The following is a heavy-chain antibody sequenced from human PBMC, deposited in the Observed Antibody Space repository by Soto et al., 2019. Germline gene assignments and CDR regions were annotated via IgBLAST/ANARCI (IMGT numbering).Heavy chain of an antibody. V-gene: IGHV1-18*01. Sequence: ASVKVSCKASGYTFTSYGISWVRQAPGQGLEWMGWISAYNGNTNYAQKLQGRVTMTTDTSTSTAYMELRSLRSDDTAVYYCATTGWYYGSGSYILFYWGQGTLVTVSS. D-gene: IGHD3-10*01. CDR3: ATTGWYYGSGSYILFY. CDR1: GYTFTSYG. J-gene: IGHJ4*02. CDR2: ISAYNGNT.